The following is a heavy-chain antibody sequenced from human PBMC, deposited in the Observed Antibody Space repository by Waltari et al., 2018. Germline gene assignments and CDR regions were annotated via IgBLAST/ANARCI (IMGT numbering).Heavy chain of an antibody. J-gene: IGHJ4*02. V-gene: IGHV1-46*01. CDR2: INPSGGST. D-gene: IGHD3-10*01. CDR3: ARGGVTMVQGGKTRSFDY. CDR1: GYTFTSYY. Sequence: QVQLVQSGAEVKKPGASVKVSCKASGYTFTSYYIHWVRQAPGQGLEWMGIINPSGGSTSYAQKFQGRVTMTRDTSTSTVYMELSSLRSEDTAVYYCARGGVTMVQGGKTRSFDYWGQGTLVTVSS.